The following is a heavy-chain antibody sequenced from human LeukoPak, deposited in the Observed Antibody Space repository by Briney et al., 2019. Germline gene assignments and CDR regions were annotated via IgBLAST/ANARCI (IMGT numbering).Heavy chain of an antibody. CDR3: ARVRSTDYYGSGSSPNNRPFDY. D-gene: IGHD3-10*01. J-gene: IGHJ4*02. CDR1: GYTFIGYY. CDR2: INPKSDGT. V-gene: IGHV1-2*02. Sequence: ASVTVSFMASGYTFIGYYMHGVRQAPGQGLEWMGWINPKSDGTNYAQKFQGRVTMTRDTSISTAYMELSRLRSDDTAVYYCARVRSTDYYGSGSSPNNRPFDYWGQGTLVTVSS.